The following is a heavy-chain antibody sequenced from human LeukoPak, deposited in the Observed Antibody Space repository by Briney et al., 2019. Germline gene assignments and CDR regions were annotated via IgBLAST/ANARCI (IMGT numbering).Heavy chain of an antibody. Sequence: GGSLRLSCAASGFTFDDYAMHWVRQAPGKGLEWVSYISSSNSYTNYADSVKGRFYADSVKGRFTISRDNAKNSLYLQMNSLRAEDTAVYYCASLTYYFDSSGYYPGYFQHWGQGTLVTVSS. CDR1: GFTFDDYA. J-gene: IGHJ1*01. D-gene: IGHD3-22*01. CDR3: ASLTYYFDSSGYYPGYFQH. CDR2: ISSSNSYT. V-gene: IGHV3-11*03.